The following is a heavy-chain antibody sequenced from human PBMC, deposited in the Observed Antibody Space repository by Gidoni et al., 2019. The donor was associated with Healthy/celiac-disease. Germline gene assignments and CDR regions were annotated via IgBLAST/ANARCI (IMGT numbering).Heavy chain of an antibody. V-gene: IGHV1-46*03. J-gene: IGHJ3*02. D-gene: IGHD1-26*01. Sequence: QVQLVQSGAEVKKPGASVKGSCKASGYTFTSYYMHWVRQAPGQGLEWMGIINPSGGSTSYAQKFQGRVTMTRDTSTSTVYMELSSLRSEDTAVYYCARDQGYSGRGDAFDIWGQGTMVTVSS. CDR3: ARDQGYSGRGDAFDI. CDR2: INPSGGST. CDR1: GYTFTSYY.